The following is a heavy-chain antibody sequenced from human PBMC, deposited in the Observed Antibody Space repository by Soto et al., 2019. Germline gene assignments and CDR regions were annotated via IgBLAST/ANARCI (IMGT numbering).Heavy chain of an antibody. D-gene: IGHD2-21*01. CDR1: GFVFGGYG. Sequence: QVQLVESGGGVVRPGRSLTVSCTGSGFVFGGYGIHWVRQTPGKGLEWLAVTSYVGSNKYFSDSVKGRLTISRDNSKNTVYLQMDNLRLEDTSVYYCARGGDVFDYWGRGTLVTVSS. J-gene: IGHJ4*02. CDR3: ARGGDVFDY. CDR2: TSYVGSNK. V-gene: IGHV3-30*03.